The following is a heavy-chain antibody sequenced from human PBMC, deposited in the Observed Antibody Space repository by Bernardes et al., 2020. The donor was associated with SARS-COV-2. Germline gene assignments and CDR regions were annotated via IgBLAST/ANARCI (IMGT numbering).Heavy chain of an antibody. CDR2: INHSGST. Sequence: SETLSLTCAVYGGSFSGYYWSWIRQPPGKGLEWIGEINHSGSTNYNPSLKSRVTISVDTSKNQFSLKLSSVTAADTAVYYCARRGACTSCYPYYYYYMDVWGKGTTVTVSS. J-gene: IGHJ6*03. D-gene: IGHD2-2*01. CDR1: GGSFSGYY. V-gene: IGHV4-34*01. CDR3: ARRGACTSCYPYYYYYMDV.